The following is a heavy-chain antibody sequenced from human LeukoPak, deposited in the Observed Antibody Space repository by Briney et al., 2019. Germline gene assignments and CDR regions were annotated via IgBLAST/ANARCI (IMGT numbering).Heavy chain of an antibody. V-gene: IGHV3-30-3*01. J-gene: IGHJ4*02. CDR3: AIISEQQLVEEGEFDY. CDR2: ISYDGSNK. Sequence: GGSLRLSCEASGFTFSSYAMHWVRQAPGKGLEWVAVISYDGSNKYYADSVKGRFTISRDNSKNTLYLQMNSLRAEDTAVYYCAIISEQQLVEEGEFDYWGQGTLVTVSS. D-gene: IGHD6-13*01. CDR1: GFTFSSYA.